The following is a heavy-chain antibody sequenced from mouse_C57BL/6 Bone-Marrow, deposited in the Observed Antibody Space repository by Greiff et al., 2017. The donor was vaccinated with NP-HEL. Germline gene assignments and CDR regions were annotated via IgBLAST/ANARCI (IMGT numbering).Heavy chain of an antibody. Sequence: QVQLQQSGAELVRPGTSVKMSCKASGYTFTNYLIGWAKQRPGHGLEWIGDIYPGGGYTNYNEKFKGKATLTADKSSSTAYMQFSSLASEDSAIYYGARGLYWYFDVWGTGTTVTVSS. CDR3: ARGLYWYFDV. CDR2: IYPGGGYT. CDR1: GYTFTNYL. V-gene: IGHV1-63*01. J-gene: IGHJ1*03.